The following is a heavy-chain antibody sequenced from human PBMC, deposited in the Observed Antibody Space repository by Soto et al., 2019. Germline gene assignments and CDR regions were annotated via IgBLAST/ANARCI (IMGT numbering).Heavy chain of an antibody. Sequence: GGSLRLSCAASGFTFSSYAMHWVRQTPGKGLEWVAVISYDGSNKYYADSVKGRFTISRDNSKNTLYLQMNSLRAEDTAVYYCARGSEDYFDYWGQGTLVTVSS. V-gene: IGHV3-30*04. CDR3: ARGSEDYFDY. CDR2: ISYDGSNK. J-gene: IGHJ4*02. CDR1: GFTFSSYA.